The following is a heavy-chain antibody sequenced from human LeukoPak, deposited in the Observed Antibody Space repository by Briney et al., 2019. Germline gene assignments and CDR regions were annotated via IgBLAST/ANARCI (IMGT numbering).Heavy chain of an antibody. CDR2: IRYDGSNK. V-gene: IGHV3-30*02. Sequence: PGVSLRLSCAASGFTFRSYGMHWVRQAPGKGLEWVAFIRYDGSNKYYADSVKGRFTISRDNSKNTLYLQMNSLRAEDTAVYYCAKERMIVACNWFDPWGQGTLVTVSS. J-gene: IGHJ5*02. D-gene: IGHD3-22*01. CDR3: AKERMIVACNWFDP. CDR1: GFTFRSYG.